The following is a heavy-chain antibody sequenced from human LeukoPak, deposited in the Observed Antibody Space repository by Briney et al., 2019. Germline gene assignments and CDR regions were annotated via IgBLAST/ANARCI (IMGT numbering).Heavy chain of an antibody. CDR1: GGTFCSYA. Sequence: SVKVSCTASGGTFCSYAISWVRQAPGQGLEWMGGIIPIFGTANYAQKFQGRVTITADESTSTAYMELSSLRSEDTAVYYCARDLWLRDYYYGMDVWGQGTTVTVSS. CDR2: IIPIFGTA. CDR3: ARDLWLRDYYYGMDV. J-gene: IGHJ6*02. V-gene: IGHV1-69*01. D-gene: IGHD5-12*01.